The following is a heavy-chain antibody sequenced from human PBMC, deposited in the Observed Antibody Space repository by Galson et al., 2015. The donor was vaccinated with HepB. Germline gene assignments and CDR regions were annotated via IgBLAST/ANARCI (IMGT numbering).Heavy chain of an antibody. CDR2: IYYSGST. J-gene: IGHJ3*02. CDR1: GGSISSSSYY. D-gene: IGHD3-10*01. V-gene: IGHV4-39*01. CDR3: ARFGELLSGAFDI. Sequence: ETLSLTCTVSGGSISSSSYYWGWIRQPPGKGLEWIGSIYYSGSTYYNPSLKSRVTISVDTSKNQFSLKLSSVTAADTAVYYCARFGELLSGAFDIWGQGTMVTVSS.